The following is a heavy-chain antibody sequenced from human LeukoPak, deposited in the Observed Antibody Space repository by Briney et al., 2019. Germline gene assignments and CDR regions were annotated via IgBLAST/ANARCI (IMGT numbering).Heavy chain of an antibody. CDR2: ITGSGGSR. V-gene: IGHV3-23*01. Sequence: PGGSLRLSCAASGFTFNNYAMSWVRQAPGKGLEWASAITGSGGSRYYADSVKGRFTISRDNSKNTLYLQINSLRAEDTAVYYCAKDRSNSGWYGRYYFDYWGQGTLVTVPS. J-gene: IGHJ4*02. CDR1: GFTFNNYA. D-gene: IGHD6-19*01. CDR3: AKDRSNSGWYGRYYFDY.